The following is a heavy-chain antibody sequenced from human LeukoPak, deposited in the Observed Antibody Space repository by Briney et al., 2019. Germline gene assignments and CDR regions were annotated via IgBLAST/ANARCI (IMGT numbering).Heavy chain of an antibody. Sequence: SETLSLTCAVSGYSISSGYYWGWIRQPPGKGQEWIGSINHSGSTYYNPSLKSRVTISVDTSKNQFSLKLNSVTAADTAVYYCARHGAATGWFDPWGQGTLVTVSS. V-gene: IGHV4-38-2*01. CDR1: GYSISSGYY. CDR3: ARHGAATGWFDP. CDR2: INHSGST. D-gene: IGHD6-25*01. J-gene: IGHJ5*02.